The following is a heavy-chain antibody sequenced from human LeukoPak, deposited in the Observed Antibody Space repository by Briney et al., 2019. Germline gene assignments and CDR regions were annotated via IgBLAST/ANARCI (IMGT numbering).Heavy chain of an antibody. J-gene: IGHJ4*02. D-gene: IGHD2-15*01. V-gene: IGHV3-48*01. CDR1: GFTFSTNE. Sequence: GGSLRLSCAASGFTFSTNEMSWVRQAPGKGLEWVSYISSSSSTIYYADSVKGRFTISRDNAKNSLYLQMNSLRAEDTAVYYCARGIRHYCSGGSCYPAYWGQGTLVTVYS. CDR2: ISSSSSTI. CDR3: ARGIRHYCSGGSCYPAY.